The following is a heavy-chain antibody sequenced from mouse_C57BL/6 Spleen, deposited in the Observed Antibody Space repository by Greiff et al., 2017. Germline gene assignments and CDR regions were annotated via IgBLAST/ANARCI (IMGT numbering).Heavy chain of an antibody. D-gene: IGHD1-1*01. V-gene: IGHV5-16*01. CDR2: INYDGSST. CDR1: GFTFSDYY. J-gene: IGHJ3*01. Sequence: EVQVVESEGGLVQPGSSMKLSCTASGFTFSDYYMAWVRQVPEKGLEWVANINYDGSSTYYLDSLKSRFISSRDNAKNILYLQMSSLKSEDTDTYYCARSDYYGSRSWFAYWGQGTLVTVSA. CDR3: ARSDYYGSRSWFAY.